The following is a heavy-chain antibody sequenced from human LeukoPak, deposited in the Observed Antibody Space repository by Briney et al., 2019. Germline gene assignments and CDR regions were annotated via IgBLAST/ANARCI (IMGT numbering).Heavy chain of an antibody. CDR3: ATRHDY. J-gene: IGHJ4*02. V-gene: IGHV3-48*03. CDR2: ISSGGMTI. Sequence: GGSLRLSCAASGFSFISHEMNWVRQAPGKGLQWVSYISSGGMTIYYADSVKGRFTISRDNSNNSVYLQMNSLRAEDTAIYYCATRHDYWGQGTLVTVAS. CDR1: GFSFISHE.